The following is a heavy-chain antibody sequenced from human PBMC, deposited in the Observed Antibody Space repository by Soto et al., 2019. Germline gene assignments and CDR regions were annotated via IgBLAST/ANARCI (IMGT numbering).Heavy chain of an antibody. J-gene: IGHJ6*02. Sequence: PSETLSLTCTVSGGSISSGDYYWSWIRQPPGKGLEWIGYIYYSGSTYYNPSLKSRVTTSVDTSKNQFSLKLSSVTAADTAVYYCASLSGSFGYGMDVWGQGTTVTVSS. V-gene: IGHV4-30-4*01. D-gene: IGHD1-26*01. CDR1: GGSISSGDYY. CDR3: ASLSGSFGYGMDV. CDR2: IYYSGST.